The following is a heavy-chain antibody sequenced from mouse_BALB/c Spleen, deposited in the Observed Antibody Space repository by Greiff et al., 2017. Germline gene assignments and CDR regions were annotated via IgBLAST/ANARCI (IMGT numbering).Heavy chain of an antibody. CDR1: GYAFTNYL. Sequence: VHLVESGAELVRPGTSVKVSCKASGYAFTNYLIEWVKQRPGQGLEWIGVINPGSGGTNYNEKFKGKATLTADKSSSTAYMQLSSLTSDDSAVYFCARRGDGYPYAMDYWGQGTSVTVSS. V-gene: IGHV1-54*03. CDR2: INPGSGGT. J-gene: IGHJ4*01. CDR3: ARRGDGYPYAMDY. D-gene: IGHD2-3*01.